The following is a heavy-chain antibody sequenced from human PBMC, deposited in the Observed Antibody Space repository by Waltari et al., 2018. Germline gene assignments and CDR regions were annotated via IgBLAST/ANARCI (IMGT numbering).Heavy chain of an antibody. CDR3: AKDGDYSLTEYDAFDV. CDR2: ISFDGKKI. D-gene: IGHD4-17*01. J-gene: IGHJ3*01. CDR1: GFIFSSHG. Sequence: VQLLESGGGVVQPGGSLRLSCATSGFIFSSHGMPRVRQIPGKGLEWVAFISFDGKKIFDADSVRGRFTTSRDNSNSIVFLQMNSLRPEDSGVYYCAKDGDYSLTEYDAFDVWGQGTVVTVSP. V-gene: IGHV3-30*02.